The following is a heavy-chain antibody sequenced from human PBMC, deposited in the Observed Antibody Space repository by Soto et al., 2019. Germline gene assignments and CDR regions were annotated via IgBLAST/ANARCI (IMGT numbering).Heavy chain of an antibody. D-gene: IGHD2-2*01. CDR3: ARDLTRENWFDP. V-gene: IGHV4-59*01. Sequence: QVQLQESGPGLVKPSETLSLSCTVSGVSISSYYWSWIRQSPGTGLEWIASMYYSGSTKYNPSLKSRVTMSADTSKNQFSLRLSSVVVADTAVYYCARDLTRENWFDPWGQGTLVTVSS. CDR2: MYYSGST. CDR1: GVSISSYY. J-gene: IGHJ5*02.